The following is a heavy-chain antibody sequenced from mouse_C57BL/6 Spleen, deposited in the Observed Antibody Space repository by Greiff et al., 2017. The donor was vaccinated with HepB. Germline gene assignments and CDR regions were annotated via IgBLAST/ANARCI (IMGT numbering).Heavy chain of an antibody. CDR2: INPNNGGT. D-gene: IGHD2-4*01. V-gene: IGHV1-18*01. CDR1: GYTFTDYN. Sequence: VQLQQSGPELVKPGASVKIPCKASGYTFTDYNMDWVKQSHGKSLEWIGDINPNNGGTIYNQKFKGKATLTVDKSSSTAYMELRSLTSEDTAVYYCARSDYDYDGGYAMDYWGQGTSVTVSS. CDR3: ARSDYDYDGGYAMDY. J-gene: IGHJ4*01.